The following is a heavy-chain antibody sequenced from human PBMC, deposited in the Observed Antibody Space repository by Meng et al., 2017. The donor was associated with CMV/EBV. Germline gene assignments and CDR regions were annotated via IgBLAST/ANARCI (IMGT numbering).Heavy chain of an antibody. CDR3: ASLYYDFWSGYWGNYYYGMDV. J-gene: IGHJ6*02. D-gene: IGHD3-3*01. V-gene: IGHV1-2*02. CDR2: INPNSGGT. Sequence: ASVKVSCKASVYTFTGYYMHWVRQAPGQGLEWMGWINPNSGGTNYAQKFQGRVTMTRDTSISTAYMELSRLRSDDTAVYYCASLYYDFWSGYWGNYYYGMDVWGQGTTVTVSS. CDR1: VYTFTGYY.